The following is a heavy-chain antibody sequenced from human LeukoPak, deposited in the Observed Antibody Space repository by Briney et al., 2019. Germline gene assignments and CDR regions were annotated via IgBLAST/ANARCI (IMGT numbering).Heavy chain of an antibody. Sequence: GGSLRLSCAASGFTFSRYWMNWVRQAPGKGLEWVANIKQDGSEKYYVDSVKGRFTISRDNAKNSLYLQMNSLRAEDTAVYYCARDHRYYYDSSGYYPNWFDPWGQGTLVTVSS. D-gene: IGHD3-22*01. V-gene: IGHV3-7*01. J-gene: IGHJ5*02. CDR2: IKQDGSEK. CDR1: GFTFSRYW. CDR3: ARDHRYYYDSSGYYPNWFDP.